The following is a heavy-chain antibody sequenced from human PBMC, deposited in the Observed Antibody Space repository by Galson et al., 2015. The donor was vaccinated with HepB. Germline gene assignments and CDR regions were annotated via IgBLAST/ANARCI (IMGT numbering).Heavy chain of an antibody. D-gene: IGHD2-2*01. CDR2: IIPILGIA. CDR3: ARGDLASAVYYYYGMDV. J-gene: IGHJ6*02. CDR1: GGTFSSYT. Sequence: SVKVSCKASGGTFSSYTISWVRQAPGQGLEWMGRIIPILGIANYAQKFQGRVTITADKSTSTAYMELSSLRSEDTAVYYCARGDLASAVYYYYGMDVWGQGTTVTVSS. V-gene: IGHV1-69*02.